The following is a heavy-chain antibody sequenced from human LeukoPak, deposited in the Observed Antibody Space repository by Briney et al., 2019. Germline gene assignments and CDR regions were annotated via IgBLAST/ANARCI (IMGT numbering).Heavy chain of an antibody. CDR1: GFTFSYYG. CDR3: AKGLKTAVGPYKGYHYYMGV. J-gene: IGHJ6*03. V-gene: IGHV3-23*01. Sequence: PGGSLRLSCAASGFTFSYYGMSWVRQTPGKGLEWVSGVGHNGSITYEDSWKGRFTISRDNSKNTLYLQVSSLRAEDTAIYYCAKGLKTAVGPYKGYHYYMGVWGKGTTVTVSS. D-gene: IGHD5-18*01. CDR2: VGHNGSIT.